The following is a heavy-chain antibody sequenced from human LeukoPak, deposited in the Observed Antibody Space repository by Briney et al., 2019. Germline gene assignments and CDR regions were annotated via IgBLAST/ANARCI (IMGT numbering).Heavy chain of an antibody. CDR3: ARSGDSSGWYVGY. CDR1: GGSISSYF. D-gene: IGHD6-19*01. J-gene: IGHJ4*02. V-gene: IGHV4-39*02. CDR2: IYYSGST. Sequence: ETLSLTCTVSGGSISSYFWGWIRHPPRKGREWIGSIYYSGSTSYNPSLKGRVTISVDTSKNHFSLRLRSVTAADTAVYYCARSGDSSGWYVGYWGQGTLVTVSS.